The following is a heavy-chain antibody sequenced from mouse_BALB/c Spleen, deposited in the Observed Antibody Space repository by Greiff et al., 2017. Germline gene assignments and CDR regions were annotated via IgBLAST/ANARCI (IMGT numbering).Heavy chain of an antibody. J-gene: IGHJ4*01. V-gene: IGHV5-4*02. CDR2: ISDGGSYT. CDR1: GFTFSDYY. CDR3: AREGDYYGSSYAMDY. D-gene: IGHD1-1*01. Sequence: EVKLMESGGGLVKPGGSLKLSCAASGFTFSDYYMYWVRQTPEKRLEWVATISDGGSYTYYPDSVKGRFTISRDNAKNNLYLQMSSLKSEDTAMYYCAREGDYYGSSYAMDYWGQGTSVTVSS.